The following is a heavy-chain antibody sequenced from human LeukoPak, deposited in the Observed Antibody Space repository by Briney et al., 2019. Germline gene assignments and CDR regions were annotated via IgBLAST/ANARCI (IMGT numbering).Heavy chain of an antibody. CDR2: LSNSGNT. D-gene: IGHD1-1*01. CDR1: GGSLSSRSHY. J-gene: IGHJ5*02. CDR3: VRWTAGTTEDA. Sequence: SETLSLTCTVSGGSLSSRSHYWGWIRQPPGQGLEWIGSLSNSGNTYYNPSLKSRVTISVDTSKNEFSLKLSSVTAADTAVYYCVRWTAGTTEDAWGQGTLVTVSS. V-gene: IGHV4-39*01.